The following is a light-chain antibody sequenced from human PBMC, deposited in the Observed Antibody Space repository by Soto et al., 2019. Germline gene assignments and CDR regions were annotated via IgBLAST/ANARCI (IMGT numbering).Light chain of an antibody. V-gene: IGLV3-21*02. CDR2: DAT. Sequence: SYELTQRPSVSAAPGQTAKITCGGNKIGSKIVHWYKQRPGQAPVAVVFDATDRPSGIPDRISASRSGDTATLTISRVDAGDEADYYCQVWASTAEFFVFGSGTKVTVL. CDR1: KIGSKI. J-gene: IGLJ1*01. CDR3: QVWASTAEFFV.